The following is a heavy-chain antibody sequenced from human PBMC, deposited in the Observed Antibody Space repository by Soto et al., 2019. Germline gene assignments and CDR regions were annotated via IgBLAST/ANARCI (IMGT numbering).Heavy chain of an antibody. V-gene: IGHV3-73*01. CDR1: GYTFSDTA. J-gene: IGHJ5*02. D-gene: IGHD1-26*01. CDR3: NKFSGSSSAPAA. Sequence: GGCLGLSCAAFGYTFSDTAIYCVCPAPGKGLEWVGRVASSPEGYRTTYGASVKGRFTISRDDSQNTAHLQMNSLKTEDTAIYYCNKFSGSSSAPAALGPGTLVTVSS. CDR2: VASSPEGYRT.